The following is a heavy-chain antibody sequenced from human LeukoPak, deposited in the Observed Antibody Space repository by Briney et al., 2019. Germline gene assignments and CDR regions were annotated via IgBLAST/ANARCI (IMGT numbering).Heavy chain of an antibody. J-gene: IGHJ5*02. CDR1: GFIFNNYG. CDR3: AKGSSGYFTDL. D-gene: IGHD3-22*01. CDR2: ISNDGGGT. V-gene: IGHV3-23*01. Sequence: GGSLRLSCAASGFIFNNYGLIWVRQAPGKGLEWVSAISNDGGGTQYADFVEGRFTISRDNSKNTLFLQMSSLRAEDTALYYCAKGSSGYFTDLWGQGTLVTVSS.